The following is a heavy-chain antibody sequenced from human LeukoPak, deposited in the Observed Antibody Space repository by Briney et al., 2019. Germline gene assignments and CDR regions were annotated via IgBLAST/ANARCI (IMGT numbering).Heavy chain of an antibody. CDR1: GFTFTSYA. CDR3: AKDSSTKSGDYDYFDN. V-gene: IGHV3-23*01. Sequence: GGSLRLSCAASGFTFTSYAMSWVRQAPGKGLEWVSAISDNGGSTYYADSVKGRFTLSRDNSKNTLYLQMNSLRADDTAIYYCAKDSSTKSGDYDYFDNWGQGTLVTVSS. J-gene: IGHJ4*02. CDR2: ISDNGGST. D-gene: IGHD2-2*01.